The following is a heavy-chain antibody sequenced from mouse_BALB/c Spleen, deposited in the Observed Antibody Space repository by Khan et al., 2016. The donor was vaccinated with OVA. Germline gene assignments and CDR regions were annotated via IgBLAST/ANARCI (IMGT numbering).Heavy chain of an antibody. Sequence: EVELVESGGDLVKPGGSLKLSCVASGFTFSTYGMSWVRQTPDKRLEWVATVSTGGSYTYYPDSVKGRFTISRDNTKDTLYLQMSSLKSEDTAMFYCERLAYYSDSEGFAYWGQGTLVTVSA. CDR3: ERLAYYSDSEGFAY. V-gene: IGHV5-6*01. CDR1: GFTFSTYG. CDR2: VSTGGSYT. J-gene: IGHJ3*01. D-gene: IGHD1-1*01.